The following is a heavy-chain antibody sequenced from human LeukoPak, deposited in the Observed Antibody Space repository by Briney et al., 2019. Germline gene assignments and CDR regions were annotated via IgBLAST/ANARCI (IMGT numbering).Heavy chain of an antibody. J-gene: IGHJ6*04. D-gene: IGHD3-10*01. CDR1: GYSISSGYY. Sequence: SETLSLTCTVSGYSISSGYYWGWIRQPPGKGLEWIGSIYHSGSTYYNPSLKSRVTISVDTSKNQFSLKLSSVTAADTAVYYCARSQITIPMDVWGKGTTVTVSS. V-gene: IGHV4-38-2*02. CDR3: ARSQITIPMDV. CDR2: IYHSGST.